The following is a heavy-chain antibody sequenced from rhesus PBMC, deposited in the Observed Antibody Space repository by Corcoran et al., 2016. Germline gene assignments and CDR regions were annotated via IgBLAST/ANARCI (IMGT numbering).Heavy chain of an antibody. CDR1: GSSISSAYF. CDR3: ARDHRLGTS. CDR2: ITYSEST. V-gene: IGHV4-122*02. J-gene: IGHJ4*01. D-gene: IGHD1-44*01. Sequence: QVQLQESGPGMVKPSATLSLTCAVSGSSISSAYFWNWLPQPPGKGLEWIGFITYSESTSYNPSLKSRVTISRDTSQNQFSLKVSSVTAADTAVYYCARDHRLGTSWGQGVLVTVSS.